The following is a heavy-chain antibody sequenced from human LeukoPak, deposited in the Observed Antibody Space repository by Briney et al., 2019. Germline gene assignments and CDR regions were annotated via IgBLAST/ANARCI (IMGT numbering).Heavy chain of an antibody. V-gene: IGHV3-48*01. CDR1: GFTFNTYT. CDR3: ASTNYRGGTTGYNWFDP. J-gene: IGHJ5*02. Sequence: GSLRLSRAASGFTFNTYTMNWVRQAPGKGLEWVSYISGSSGIIDYADSVRGRFTISRDNSKNTLYLQMNSLRAEDTAMYYCASTNYRGGTTGYNWFDPWGQGTLVTVSS. D-gene: IGHD1-26*01. CDR2: ISGSSGII.